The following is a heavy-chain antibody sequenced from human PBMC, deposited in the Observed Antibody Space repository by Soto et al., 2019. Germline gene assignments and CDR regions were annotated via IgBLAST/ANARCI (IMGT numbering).Heavy chain of an antibody. CDR3: ARDHRYCGGDCYPHQGYFQH. V-gene: IGHV3-30-3*01. J-gene: IGHJ1*01. CDR2: ISYDGSNK. CDR1: GFTFSSYA. Sequence: GGSLRLSCAASGFTFSSYAMHWVRQAPGKGLEWVAVISYDGSNKYYADSVKGRFTISRDNSKNTLYLQMNSLRAEDTAVYYCARDHRYCGGDCYPHQGYFQHWGQGTLVTVSS. D-gene: IGHD2-21*02.